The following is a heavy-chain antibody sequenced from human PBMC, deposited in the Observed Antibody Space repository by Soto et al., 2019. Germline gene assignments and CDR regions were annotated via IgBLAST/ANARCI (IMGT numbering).Heavy chain of an antibody. J-gene: IGHJ4*02. Sequence: PSETLSLTCTVSGGPIRSYYWSWIRQPPGKGLEWIGYIFYTGSTNYNPSLKSRVTISVDTSKNQFSLRLNSMTAADTAVYYCARHNYGSGSTFFDYWGQGTLVTVSS. CDR1: GGPIRSYY. V-gene: IGHV4-59*08. CDR3: ARHNYGSGSTFFDY. CDR2: IFYTGST. D-gene: IGHD3-10*01.